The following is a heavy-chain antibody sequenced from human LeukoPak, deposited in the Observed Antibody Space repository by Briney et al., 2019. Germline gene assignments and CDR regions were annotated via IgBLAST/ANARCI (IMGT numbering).Heavy chain of an antibody. Sequence: SETLSLTCTVSGGSISSYYWNWIRQPPGKGLEWIGYIYYSGSTNYNLSLKSRVTISVDTSKNQFSLKLSSVTAADTAVYYCAREAMVRGAAWFDPWGQGTLVTVSS. D-gene: IGHD3-10*01. CDR2: IYYSGST. J-gene: IGHJ5*02. CDR3: AREAMVRGAAWFDP. CDR1: GGSISSYY. V-gene: IGHV4-59*01.